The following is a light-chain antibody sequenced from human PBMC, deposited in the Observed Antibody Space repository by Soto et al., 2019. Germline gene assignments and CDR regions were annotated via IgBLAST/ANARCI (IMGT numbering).Light chain of an antibody. CDR1: SSNIGARYD. CDR2: GNN. Sequence: QSVLTHPPSVAVAPGQRVTISCTGSSSNIGARYDVHCYQQVPGTAPKILIYGNNIRPSGVPDRFSGSKSGSSASLAITGLRAEDEADYYCQSYDSRLAVVFGGGTKLTVL. V-gene: IGLV1-40*01. CDR3: QSYDSRLAVV. J-gene: IGLJ2*01.